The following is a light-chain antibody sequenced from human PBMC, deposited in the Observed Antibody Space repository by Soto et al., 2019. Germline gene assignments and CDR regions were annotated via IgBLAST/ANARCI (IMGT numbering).Light chain of an antibody. V-gene: IGLV2-14*01. CDR2: EVS. CDR3: SSYTTRNTVL. Sequence: QSVLTQPASVSGSPGQSITISCTGTSSDVGAYTYVSWYQQHPGRAPKLMIYEVSNRPLGVSNRFSGSKSGNTASLTISGLQAEDEADYSCSSYTTRNTVLFGGGTKVTVL. J-gene: IGLJ2*01. CDR1: SSDVGAYTY.